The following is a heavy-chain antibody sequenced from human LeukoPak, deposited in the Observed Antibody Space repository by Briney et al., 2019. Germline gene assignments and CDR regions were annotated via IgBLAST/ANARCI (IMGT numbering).Heavy chain of an antibody. CDR1: GFTFSSYA. CDR3: ARASVLWFGEYLY. CDR2: ISYDGSNK. J-gene: IGHJ4*02. V-gene: IGHV3-30-3*01. D-gene: IGHD3-10*01. Sequence: PGRSLRLSCAASGFTFSSYAMHWVRQAPGKGLEWMAVISYDGSNKYYADSVKGRFTISRDNSKNTLYLQMNSLRAEDTAVYYCARASVLWFGEYLYWGQGTLVAVSS.